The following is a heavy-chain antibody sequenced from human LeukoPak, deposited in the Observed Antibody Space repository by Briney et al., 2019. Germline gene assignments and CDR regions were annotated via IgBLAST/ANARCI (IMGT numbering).Heavy chain of an antibody. D-gene: IGHD5-12*01. Sequence: PGGSLRLSCAASGFTFSSYAMSWVRQAPGKGLEWVSAISGSGGSTYYADSVKGRFTISRDNSKNTLYLQMNSLRAEDTAVYYCARDCKYRYSGYDCTDYWGQGTLVTVSS. CDR2: ISGSGGST. V-gene: IGHV3-23*01. CDR1: GFTFSSYA. CDR3: ARDCKYRYSGYDCTDY. J-gene: IGHJ4*02.